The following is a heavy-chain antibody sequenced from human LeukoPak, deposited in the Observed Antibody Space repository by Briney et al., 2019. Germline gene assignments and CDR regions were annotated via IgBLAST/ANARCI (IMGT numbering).Heavy chain of an antibody. Sequence: PSGTLSLTCTVSGGSISSGDYYWSWIRQPPGKGLEWVGYIYYSGSTYYNPSLKSRVTISVDMSKNQFSLKVTSVTAADTAVYYCARGDVQPFRDWGQGTLVTVSS. D-gene: IGHD3-10*01. CDR2: IYYSGST. V-gene: IGHV4-30-4*01. CDR3: ARGDVQPFRD. J-gene: IGHJ4*02. CDR1: GGSISSGDYY.